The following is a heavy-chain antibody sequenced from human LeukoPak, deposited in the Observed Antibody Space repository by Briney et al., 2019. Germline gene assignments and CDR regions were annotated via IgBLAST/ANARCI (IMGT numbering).Heavy chain of an antibody. V-gene: IGHV3-53*04. CDR1: GFTVSSNY. CDR2: IYSGGST. CDR3: ASNVYYGSGSYYPLYYYYGMDV. D-gene: IGHD3-10*01. Sequence: GGSLRLSCAASGFTVSSNYMSWVRQAPGKGLEWVSVIYSGGSTYYADSVKGRFTISRHNSKNTLYLQMNSLRAEDTAVYYYASNVYYGSGSYYPLYYYYGMDVWGQGTTVTVSS. J-gene: IGHJ6*02.